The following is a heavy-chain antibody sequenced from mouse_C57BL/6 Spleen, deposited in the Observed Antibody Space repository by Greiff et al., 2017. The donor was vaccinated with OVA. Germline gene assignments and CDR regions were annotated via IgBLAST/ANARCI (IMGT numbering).Heavy chain of an antibody. CDR1: GYAFSSYW. V-gene: IGHV1-80*01. CDR3: ARGVVATDAMDY. Sequence: VQLQQSGAELVKPGASVKISCKASGYAFSSYWMNWVKQRPGKGLEWIGQIYPGDGDTNYNGKFKGKATLTADKSSSTAYMQLSSLTSEDSAVYFGARGVVATDAMDYWGQGTSVTVSS. D-gene: IGHD1-1*01. J-gene: IGHJ4*01. CDR2: IYPGDGDT.